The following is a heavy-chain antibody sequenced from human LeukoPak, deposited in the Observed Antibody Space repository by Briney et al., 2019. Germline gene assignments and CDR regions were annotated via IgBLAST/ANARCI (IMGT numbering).Heavy chain of an antibody. CDR3: ARKGLLWFGEPKPFDY. Sequence: PGGSLRLSCAASGFIFANYAMHWVRQAPGKGLEWVSGINWNGGSTGYADSVKGRFTISRDNAKNSLYLQMNSLRAEDTAVYYCARKGLLWFGEPKPFDYWGQGTLVTVSS. D-gene: IGHD3-10*01. V-gene: IGHV3-20*04. CDR1: GFIFANYA. CDR2: INWNGGST. J-gene: IGHJ4*02.